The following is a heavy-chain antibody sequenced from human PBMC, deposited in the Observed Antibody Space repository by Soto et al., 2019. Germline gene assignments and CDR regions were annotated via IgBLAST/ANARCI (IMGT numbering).Heavy chain of an antibody. CDR2: ISAYNGNT. CDR1: GYTFTSYG. D-gene: IGHD2-21*02. V-gene: IGHV1-18*01. J-gene: IGHJ4*02. Sequence: AASVKVSCKASGYTFTSYGISWVRQAPGQGLEWMGWISAYNGNTNYAQKLQGRVTMTTDTSTSTAYMELRSLRSDDTAVYYCARDPAYCGGDCYSFDYWGQGTLVTVSS. CDR3: ARDPAYCGGDCYSFDY.